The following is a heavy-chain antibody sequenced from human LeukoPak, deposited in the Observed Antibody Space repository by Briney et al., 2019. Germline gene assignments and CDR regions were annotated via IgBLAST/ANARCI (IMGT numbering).Heavy chain of an antibody. D-gene: IGHD2-2*01. CDR1: GGSVTSHY. J-gene: IGHJ4*02. Sequence: SETLSLTCTVTGGSVTSHYWNWIRQSPGKGLEWIGYIYYSGATNYSPSLKSRVTMSIDTSKNQFSLRLISVTAADTAVYYCARSHCIATSCYLSPDYWGQGTLVAVSS. CDR3: ARSHCIATSCYLSPDY. V-gene: IGHV4-59*02. CDR2: IYYSGAT.